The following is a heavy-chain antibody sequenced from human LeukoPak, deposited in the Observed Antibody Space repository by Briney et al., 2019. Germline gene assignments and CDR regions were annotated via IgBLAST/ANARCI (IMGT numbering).Heavy chain of an antibody. CDR1: GFTFSSYG. J-gene: IGHJ4*02. D-gene: IGHD2-2*01. CDR3: ASARGYCSSTSCYNFDY. Sequence: PGGSLRLSCAASGFTFSSYGMHWVRQAPGKGLEWVAFIRDDGSNRHYADSVKGRFTISRDNSKNTLYLQMNGLRAEDTAVYYCASARGYCSSTSCYNFDYWGQGTLVTVSS. V-gene: IGHV3-30*02. CDR2: IRDDGSNR.